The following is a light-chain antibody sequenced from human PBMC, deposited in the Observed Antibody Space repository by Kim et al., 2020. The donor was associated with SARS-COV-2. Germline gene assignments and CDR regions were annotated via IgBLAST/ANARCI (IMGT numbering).Light chain of an antibody. CDR3: SSYAGSNIGV. CDR2: EVY. CDR1: SSYIGNYNF. J-gene: IGLJ1*01. V-gene: IGLV2-8*01. Sequence: GQSVTISCTGTSSYIGNYNFVSWYHHHPGKVPKLIIFEVYKRPSGVPDRFSGSKSGNTASLTVSGLQPEDESDYYCSSYAGSNIGVFGTGTKVTVL.